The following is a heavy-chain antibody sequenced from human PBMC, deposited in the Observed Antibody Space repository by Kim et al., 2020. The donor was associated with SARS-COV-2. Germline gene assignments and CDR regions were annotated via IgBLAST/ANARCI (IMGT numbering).Heavy chain of an antibody. J-gene: IGHJ3*02. CDR3: ARQFRITIFGVVTIRAFDI. Sequence: SRVPISVDTSKNQFSLKLSSVTAADTAVYYCARQFRITIFGVVTIRAFDIWGQGTMVTVSS. V-gene: IGHV4-39*01. D-gene: IGHD3-3*01.